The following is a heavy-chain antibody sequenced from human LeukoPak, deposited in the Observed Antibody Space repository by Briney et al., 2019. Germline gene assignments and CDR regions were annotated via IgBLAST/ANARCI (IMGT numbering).Heavy chain of an antibody. Sequence: GGSLRLSCAASGNYWMHWVRQAPGKGLVWVSHINSDGSWTSYADSVKGRFTISRDNSKNTLYLQMNSLRAEDTAVYYCAKKVGRGLLWFGERYFDYWGQGTLVTASS. CDR3: AKKVGRGLLWFGERYFDY. V-gene: IGHV3-74*01. J-gene: IGHJ4*02. CDR2: INSDGSWT. CDR1: GNYW. D-gene: IGHD3-10*01.